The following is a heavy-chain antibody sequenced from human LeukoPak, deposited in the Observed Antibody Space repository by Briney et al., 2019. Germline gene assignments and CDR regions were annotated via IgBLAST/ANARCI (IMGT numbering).Heavy chain of an antibody. CDR1: GFIFDNYA. J-gene: IGHJ4*02. V-gene: IGHV3-43*02. CDR3: ARESETSGWYDY. Sequence: GGSLRLSYAAPGFIFDNYAIHWVRQAPGKGLEWVSLISGDGGSTFYADSVRGRFTISRDNTRKSLSLQMSSLSSEDTALYYCARESETSGWYDYWGQGTLVTVSS. CDR2: ISGDGGST. D-gene: IGHD6-19*01.